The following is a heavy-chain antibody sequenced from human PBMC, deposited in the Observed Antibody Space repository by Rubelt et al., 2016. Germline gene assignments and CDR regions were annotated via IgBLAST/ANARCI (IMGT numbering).Heavy chain of an antibody. Sequence: EVQLVQSGAEVKKPGESLRISCKGSGYSFTSYWISWVRQMPGKGLEWMGRIDHSDSYTNNSPSCQGHVNIAADKSISTDYLQWSSLKASDTAMYYCAIYDFWSGYYLDYWGQGTLVTVSS. J-gene: IGHJ4*02. CDR1: GYSFTSYW. V-gene: IGHV5-10-1*03. CDR2: IDHSDSYT. CDR3: AIYDFWSGYYLDY. D-gene: IGHD3-3*01.